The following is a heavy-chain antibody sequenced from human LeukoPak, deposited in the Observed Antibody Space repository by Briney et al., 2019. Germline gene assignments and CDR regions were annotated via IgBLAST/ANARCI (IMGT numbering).Heavy chain of an antibody. CDR1: GFTFNTYR. J-gene: IGHJ5*02. CDR2: ISSSSSYI. CDR3: AGGSVAARQRAPPMDWFDP. D-gene: IGHD6-6*01. V-gene: IGHV3-21*01. Sequence: GGSLRLSCAASGFTFNTYRMNWVRQAPGKGLEWVSSISSSSSYIYYADSVKGRFTISRDNVKNSLYLQMNSLRAEDTAVYYCAGGSVAARQRAPPMDWFDPWGQGTLVTVSS.